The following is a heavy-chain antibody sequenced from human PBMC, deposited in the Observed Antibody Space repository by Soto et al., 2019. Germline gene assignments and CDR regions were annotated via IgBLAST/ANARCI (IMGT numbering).Heavy chain of an antibody. J-gene: IGHJ5*02. D-gene: IGHD3-22*01. CDR3: ARDRKRYDSSGYSARNWFDP. V-gene: IGHV4-30-4*01. Sequence: SETLSLTCTVSGGSISSGDYYWSWIRQPPGKGLEWIGYIYYSGSTYYNPSLKSRVTISVDTSKNQFSMKLSSVTAADTAVYYCARDRKRYDSSGYSARNWFDPWGQGTLVTVSS. CDR1: GGSISSGDYY. CDR2: IYYSGST.